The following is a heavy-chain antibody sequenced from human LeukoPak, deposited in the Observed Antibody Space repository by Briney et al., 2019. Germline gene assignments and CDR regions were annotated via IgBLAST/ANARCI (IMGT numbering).Heavy chain of an antibody. CDR3: AREGRYYDILTGYNYYFDY. V-gene: IGHV3-11*04. CDR1: GFTFSDYY. J-gene: IGHJ4*02. CDR2: ISSSGSTI. Sequence: PGGSLRLSCAASGFTFSDYYMSWIRQAPGKGLEWVSYISSSGSTIYYADSVKGRFTISRDNAKNSLYLQMNSLRAEDTAVYYCAREGRYYDILTGYNYYFDYWGQGTLVTVSS. D-gene: IGHD3-9*01.